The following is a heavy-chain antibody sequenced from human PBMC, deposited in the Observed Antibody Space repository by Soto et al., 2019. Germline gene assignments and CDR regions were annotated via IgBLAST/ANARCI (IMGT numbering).Heavy chain of an antibody. V-gene: IGHV3-30-3*01. CDR1: GFTFSSYA. D-gene: IGHD6-13*01. Sequence: QLQLVESGGGVVQPGRSLRLSCAASGFTFSSYAMHWVRQAPGKGLEWVAVISYDGSNKYYADSVKGRFTISRDNSKNTLYLQMNSLRAEDTAVYYCARGLYSSSTYYYYYYGMDVWGQGTTVTVSS. CDR3: ARGLYSSSTYYYYYYGMDV. J-gene: IGHJ6*02. CDR2: ISYDGSNK.